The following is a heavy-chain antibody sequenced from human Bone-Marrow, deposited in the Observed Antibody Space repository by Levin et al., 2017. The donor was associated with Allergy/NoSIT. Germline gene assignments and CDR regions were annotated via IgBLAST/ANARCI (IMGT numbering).Heavy chain of an antibody. CDR1: GFTFDNYW. CDR3: ATNSDYRFDY. J-gene: IGHJ4*02. CDR2: INHDGSDI. Sequence: GESLKISCAASGFTFDNYWMSWVRQAPGKGLQWVANINHDGSDIHYVDSVRGRFTISRDNAKNSVSLQMNSLRAEDTAIYYCATNSDYRFDYWGQGTLVTVSS. D-gene: IGHD5-12*01. V-gene: IGHV3-7*01.